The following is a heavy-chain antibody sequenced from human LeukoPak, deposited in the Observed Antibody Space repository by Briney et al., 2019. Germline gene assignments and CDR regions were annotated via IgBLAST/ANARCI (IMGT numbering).Heavy chain of an antibody. V-gene: IGHV3-48*01. Sequence: GGSLRLSCAASGFTFSSYSLNWVRQAPGKGLEWVSYISSSDSSIYYADSVKGRFTISRDNAKNSLFLQMNSLRAEDTAVYYCARADGGYCSGGSCYSNWFDPWGQGTLVTISS. D-gene: IGHD2-15*01. CDR1: GFTFSSYS. J-gene: IGHJ5*02. CDR3: ARADGGYCSGGSCYSNWFDP. CDR2: ISSSDSSI.